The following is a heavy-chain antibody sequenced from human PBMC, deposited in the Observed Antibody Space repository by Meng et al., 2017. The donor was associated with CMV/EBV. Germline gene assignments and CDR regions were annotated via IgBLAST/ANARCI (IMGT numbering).Heavy chain of an antibody. D-gene: IGHD3-3*01. V-gene: IGHV3-30*02. J-gene: IGHJ6*02. CDR2: IRYDGSNK. Sequence: GESLKISCAASEFTFSSFGMHWVRQPPGKGLEWVAFIRYDGSNKKYGDSVKGRFTISRDNAKNSLYLQMNSLRAEDTAVYYCARQYYDFWRGPFGLNYYGMDVWGQGTTVTVSS. CDR1: EFTFSSFG. CDR3: ARQYYDFWRGPFGLNYYGMDV.